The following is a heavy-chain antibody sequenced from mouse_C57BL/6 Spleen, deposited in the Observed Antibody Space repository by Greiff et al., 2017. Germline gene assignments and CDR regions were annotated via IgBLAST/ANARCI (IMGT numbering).Heavy chain of an antibody. V-gene: IGHV6-3*01. Sequence: EVKLMESGGGLVQPGGSMKLSCVASGFTFSNYWMNWVRQSPEKGLEWVAQIRLKSDNYATHYAESVKGRFTISRDDSKSSVYLQMNNLRAEDTGIYYCTDYDAYFDVWGTGTTVTVSS. CDR2: IRLKSDNYAT. CDR3: TDYDAYFDV. CDR1: GFTFSNYW. D-gene: IGHD2-4*01. J-gene: IGHJ1*03.